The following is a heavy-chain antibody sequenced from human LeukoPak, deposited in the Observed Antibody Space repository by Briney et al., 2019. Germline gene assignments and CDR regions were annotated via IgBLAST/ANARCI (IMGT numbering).Heavy chain of an antibody. Sequence: ASVKVSCKASGGTFSSYAISWVRQAPGQGLGWMGGIIPIFGTANYAQKFQGRVTITADESTSTAYMELSSLRSEDTAVYYCARGGYCSGGSCYRIDYWGQGTLVTVSS. CDR1: GGTFSSYA. CDR2: IIPIFGTA. CDR3: ARGGYCSGGSCYRIDY. V-gene: IGHV1-69*01. D-gene: IGHD2-15*01. J-gene: IGHJ4*02.